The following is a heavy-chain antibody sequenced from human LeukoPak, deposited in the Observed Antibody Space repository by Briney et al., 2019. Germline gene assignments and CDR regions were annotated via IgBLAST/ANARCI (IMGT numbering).Heavy chain of an antibody. J-gene: IGHJ4*02. CDR2: ISYDGSNK. CDR3: ARDGPRGYSYGMIDY. D-gene: IGHD5-18*01. CDR1: GFTFTRYA. Sequence: RRSLRLSSAASGFTFTRYAMHWVRQAPGKGREWEAAISYDGSNKYYADSVKVRFTISRDNSKNTLYLQMNGLRAEDTAVYYCARDGPRGYSYGMIDYWGQGTLVTVSS. V-gene: IGHV3-30-3*01.